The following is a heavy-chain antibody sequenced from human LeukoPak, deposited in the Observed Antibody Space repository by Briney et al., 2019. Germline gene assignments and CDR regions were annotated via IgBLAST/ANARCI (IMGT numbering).Heavy chain of an antibody. CDR1: GGSISSGDYY. CDR2: INHSGST. J-gene: IGHJ5*02. Sequence: SETLSLTCTVSGGSISSGDYYWSWIRQPPGKGLEWIGEINHSGSTNYNPSLKSRVTISVDTSKNQFSLKLSSVTAADTAVYYCARDGRVTIFGVVTVRLGFDPWGQGTLVTVSS. V-gene: IGHV4-39*07. D-gene: IGHD3-3*01. CDR3: ARDGRVTIFGVVTVRLGFDP.